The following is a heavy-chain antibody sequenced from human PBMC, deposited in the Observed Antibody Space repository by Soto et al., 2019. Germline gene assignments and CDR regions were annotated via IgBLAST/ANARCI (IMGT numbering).Heavy chain of an antibody. CDR2: TYYRSKWYT. V-gene: IGHV6-1*01. D-gene: IGHD1-1*01. CDR3: VSGTGTVDY. CDR1: GVSISSNSAA. Sequence: SPTLSLPCGISGVSISSNSAAWNWIRQSPSRGLEWLGRTYYRSKWYTEYAVSVKSRITLSPDTSKNPVSLQLNSVTPEDTAVYYCVSGTGTVDYWGQGTLVTFSS. J-gene: IGHJ4*02.